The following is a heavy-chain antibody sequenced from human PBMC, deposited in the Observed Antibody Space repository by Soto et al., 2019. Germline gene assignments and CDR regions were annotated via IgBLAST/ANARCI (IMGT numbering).Heavy chain of an antibody. J-gene: IGHJ5*02. CDR2: ISGSGFKK. V-gene: IGHV3-23*01. D-gene: IGHD1-26*01. Sequence: PVGSLRLSCAASCFIFENFGMSWVRQAPGKGLEWISSISGSGFKKYYADSVKGRFTISRDNSKSTVYLELNNLSAEDTAVYHCAKNQGVELVPLATVDWFDPWGQGSVVTVS. CDR3: AKNQGVELVPLATVDWFDP. CDR1: CFIFENFG.